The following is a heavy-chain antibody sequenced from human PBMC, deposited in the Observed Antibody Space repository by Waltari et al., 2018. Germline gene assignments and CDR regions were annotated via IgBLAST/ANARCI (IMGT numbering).Heavy chain of an antibody. CDR3: ARAAPYTTDGFDT. D-gene: IGHD1-1*01. J-gene: IGHJ5*02. CDR2: ISSSGSI. Sequence: QLQLQESGPGLVKPSETLSLTCTVSGDSIKSSTYNWAWVRQPPGKGLEYIVSISSSGSIYYNPSLMSRGNISVDSSKNQFSLDFTSVTAADTAVYYCARAAPYTTDGFDTWGQGTLVTVSS. CDR1: GDSIKSSTYN. V-gene: IGHV4-39*07.